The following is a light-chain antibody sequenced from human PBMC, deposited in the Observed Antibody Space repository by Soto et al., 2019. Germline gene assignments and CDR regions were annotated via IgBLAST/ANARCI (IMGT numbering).Light chain of an antibody. CDR2: SAS. V-gene: IGKV3D-15*01. CDR1: QSVRSN. Sequence: EIVMTQSPATLSVSPGERATLSCRASQSVRSNLAWYQQMPGQPPRLLIYSASTRATSIPARFSCSGSGTEFALTVSSLQSEDFAVYYCQQYNSWPLTFGGGTKVEIK. CDR3: QQYNSWPLT. J-gene: IGKJ4*01.